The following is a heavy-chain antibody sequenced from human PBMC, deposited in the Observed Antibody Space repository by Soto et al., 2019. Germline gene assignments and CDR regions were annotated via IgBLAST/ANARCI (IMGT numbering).Heavy chain of an antibody. CDR2: ISGSGDKT. V-gene: IGHV3-23*01. D-gene: IGHD6-13*01. CDR3: AKDYASTWYWYFDP. J-gene: IGHJ5*02. CDR1: GVSFSNFA. Sequence: PGGSLRLSCSASGVSFSNFAMSWVRQAPGTGLEWVSSISGSGDKTYYLDSVKGRFTISRDNSKNTLYLHMNSLGAEDTAVYFCAKDYASTWYWYFDPWGQGTLVIVSS.